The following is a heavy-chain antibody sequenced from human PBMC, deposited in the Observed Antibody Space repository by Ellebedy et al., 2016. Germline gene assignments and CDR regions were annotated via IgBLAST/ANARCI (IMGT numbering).Heavy chain of an antibody. Sequence: SETLSLXXTVSGGSIRHADSYWAWVRQPPGKGLEWLGTMFYSGTTYYTPSLQRRLSMSVDTAKDQFYLKLRSVTAADTAVYFCARQSHYGVQIYYGMDVWGQGTTVVVSS. CDR3: ARQSHYGVQIYYGMDV. J-gene: IGHJ6*02. CDR1: GGSIRHADSY. CDR2: MFYSGTT. D-gene: IGHD3-10*01. V-gene: IGHV4-39*01.